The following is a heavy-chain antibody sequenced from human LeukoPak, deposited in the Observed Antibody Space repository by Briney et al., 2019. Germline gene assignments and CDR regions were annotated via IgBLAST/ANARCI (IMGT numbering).Heavy chain of an antibody. CDR1: GYSISSGYY. D-gene: IGHD6-19*01. CDR2: IYHSGSN. CDR3: ARLDSSGWYPLAWFDP. V-gene: IGHV4-38-2*01. J-gene: IGHJ5*02. Sequence: PSETLSLTCAVSGYSISSGYYWGWIRQPPGKGLEWIGSIYHSGSNYYNPSLKSRVTISVDTSKNQFSLKLSSVTAADTAVYYCARLDSSGWYPLAWFDPWGQGTLVTVSS.